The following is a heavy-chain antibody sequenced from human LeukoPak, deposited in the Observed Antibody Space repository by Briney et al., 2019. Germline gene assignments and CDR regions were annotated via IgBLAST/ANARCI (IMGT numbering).Heavy chain of an antibody. CDR2: TYYRSKWYN. CDR1: GDSVSSNSAA. J-gene: IGHJ6*03. D-gene: IGHD4-17*01. V-gene: IGHV6-1*01. Sequence: SQTLSLTCAISGDSVSSNSAAWSWIRQSPTRGLEWLGRTYYRSKWYNDYAVSVKSRIAINPDTSKNQFSLQLNSVTPEDTAVYHCARDARTTVSTGAYFMEVWGKGTTVTVSS. CDR3: ARDARTTVSTGAYFMEV.